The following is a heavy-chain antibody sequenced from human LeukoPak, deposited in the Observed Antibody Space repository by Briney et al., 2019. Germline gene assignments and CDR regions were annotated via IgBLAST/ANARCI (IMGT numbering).Heavy chain of an antibody. J-gene: IGHJ5*02. V-gene: IGHV5-51*01. D-gene: IGHD3-10*01. CDR1: GYSFTSYW. CDR2: IYPGDSDT. Sequence: GESLKISCKGSGYSFTSYWIGWVRQMPGKGLEWMGIIYPGDSDTRYSPSFQGQVTISADKSISTAYLQWSSLKASDTAMYYCARHARFGELLYNNWFDPWGQGTLVTVSS. CDR3: ARHARFGELLYNNWFDP.